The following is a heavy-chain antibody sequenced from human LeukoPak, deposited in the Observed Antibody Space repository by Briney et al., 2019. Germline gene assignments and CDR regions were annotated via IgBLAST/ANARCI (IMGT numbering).Heavy chain of an antibody. J-gene: IGHJ4*02. V-gene: IGHV4-4*07. Sequence: SETLSLTCTVSGGSISGHYWSWIRQPAGKGLEWIGRIYTSGTTSYNPSLKSRVTMSVDTSKNQFSLKLSSVTAADTAVYYCARLGYSSGWTYFDYWGQGTLVTVSS. CDR2: IYTSGTT. CDR3: ARLGYSSGWTYFDY. CDR1: GGSISGHY. D-gene: IGHD6-19*01.